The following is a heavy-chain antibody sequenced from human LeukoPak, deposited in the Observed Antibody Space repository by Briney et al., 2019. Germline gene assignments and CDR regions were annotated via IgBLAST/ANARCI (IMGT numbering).Heavy chain of an antibody. D-gene: IGHD6-13*01. V-gene: IGHV4-34*01. Sequence: SETLSLTCAVYGGPFSGYYWSWIRQPPGKGLEWIGEINHSGSTNYNPSLKSRVTISVDTSKNQFSLKLSSVTAADTAVYYCARSKLSSSWFNWFDPWGQGTLVTVSS. CDR2: INHSGST. J-gene: IGHJ5*02. CDR3: ARSKLSSSWFNWFDP. CDR1: GGPFSGYY.